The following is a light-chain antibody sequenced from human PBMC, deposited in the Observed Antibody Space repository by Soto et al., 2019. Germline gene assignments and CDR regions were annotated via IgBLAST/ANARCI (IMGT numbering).Light chain of an antibody. CDR3: HQRYNWPRVT. CDR1: QSVSSNF. Sequence: EIVLTQSPGTLSLSPGEGATLSCRASQSVSSNFLAWYQEKPGQAPRLLIYDVSNRATGIPARFSGSGSGTDFTLTITSLEPEDFAVYFCHQRYNWPRVTFGQGTRLEIK. CDR2: DVS. V-gene: IGKV3D-20*02. J-gene: IGKJ5*01.